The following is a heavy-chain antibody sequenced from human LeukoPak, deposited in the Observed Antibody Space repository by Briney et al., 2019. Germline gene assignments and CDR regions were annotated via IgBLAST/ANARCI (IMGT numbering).Heavy chain of an antibody. CDR3: ARLLSGWHPAEFDY. Sequence: PSETLSLTCTVSGGSISTYYWSWIRQPPGKGLEWIGYIYYSGSTNYNPSLKSRVTISVDTSKNQFSLKLTSVTAADTAVYYCARLLSGWHPAEFDYWGQGTLVTVSS. CDR2: IYYSGST. CDR1: GGSISTYY. J-gene: IGHJ4*02. V-gene: IGHV4-59*08. D-gene: IGHD6-19*01.